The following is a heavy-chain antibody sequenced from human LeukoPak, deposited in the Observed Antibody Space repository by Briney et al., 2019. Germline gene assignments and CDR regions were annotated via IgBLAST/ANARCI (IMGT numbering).Heavy chain of an antibody. J-gene: IGHJ5*02. V-gene: IGHV3-33*01. CDR2: IWYDGSNK. Sequence: GGSLRLSCAASGFTFSSYGMHWVRQAPGKGLEWVAVIWYDGSNKYYADSVKGRFTISSDNSKNTLYLQMNSLRAEDTAVYYCARDQASITMVRGANWFDPWGQGTLVTVSS. D-gene: IGHD3-10*01. CDR1: GFTFSSYG. CDR3: ARDQASITMVRGANWFDP.